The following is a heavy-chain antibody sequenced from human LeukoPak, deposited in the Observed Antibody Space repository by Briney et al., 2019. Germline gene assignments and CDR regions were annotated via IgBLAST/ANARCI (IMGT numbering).Heavy chain of an antibody. CDR1: GGSVGSGDYY. CDR2: IYHSGST. V-gene: IGHV4-30-4*08. Sequence: SQTLSLTCTVSGGSVGSGDYYWSWIRQPPGKGLEWIGCIYHSGSTYYNPSLKSRVTISLDTPKNQFSLKLSSVTAADTAVYYCARASSGSYSGPICYYYYMDVWGKGTTVTVSS. D-gene: IGHD1-26*01. CDR3: ARASSGSYSGPICYYYYMDV. J-gene: IGHJ6*03.